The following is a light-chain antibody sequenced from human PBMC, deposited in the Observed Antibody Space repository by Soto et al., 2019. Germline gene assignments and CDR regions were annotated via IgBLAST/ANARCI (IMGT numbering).Light chain of an antibody. CDR1: SSDVGAYNY. CDR2: EVT. CDR3: SSLADGHVI. V-gene: IGLV2-8*01. J-gene: IGLJ7*01. Sequence: QSALTQPPSASGSPGQSVTISCTGTSSDVGAYNYVSWYQHHPGKVPKLIIDEVTQRPSGVPDRFSGSKSGNTASLTVSGLQADDEADYYCSSLADGHVIFGGGTQLTFL.